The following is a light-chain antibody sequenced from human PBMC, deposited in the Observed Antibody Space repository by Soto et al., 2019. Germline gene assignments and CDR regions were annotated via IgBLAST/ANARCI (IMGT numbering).Light chain of an antibody. CDR3: QQYNNWPIT. V-gene: IGKV3-15*01. CDR2: GAS. Sequence: EILMTQSPATLSVSPGDSATLNCRASRSVDTDLAWYQQKPGQAPRLLIYGASTRATGIPARFSGSGSGTEFTLTISSLQSEDFEIYYCQQYNNWPITFGQGTRLEIK. J-gene: IGKJ5*01. CDR1: RSVDTD.